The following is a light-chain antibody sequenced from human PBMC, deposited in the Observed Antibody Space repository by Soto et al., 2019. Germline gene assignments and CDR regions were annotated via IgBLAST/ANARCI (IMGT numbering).Light chain of an antibody. CDR1: SSDVGAYDF. Sequence: QSALTQPRSVSGSPGQSVTFSCTGSSSDVGAYDFVSWYQQHPGKAPKLIIYDVSKRPSGVPDRFSGSKSGNTASLTISGLQDEADADYYCCSYTGTYTYVFGPGTKVTVL. CDR2: DVS. J-gene: IGLJ1*01. CDR3: CSYTGTYTYV. V-gene: IGLV2-11*01.